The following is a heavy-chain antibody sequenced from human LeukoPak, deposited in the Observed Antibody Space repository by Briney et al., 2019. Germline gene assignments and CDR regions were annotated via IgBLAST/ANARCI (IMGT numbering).Heavy chain of an antibody. V-gene: IGHV5-51*01. CDR2: IYPGDSDT. J-gene: IGHJ6*02. CDR3: ASRSGYDSSGYYYGMDV. CDR1: GYSFTSYW. Sequence: GESLKISCQGSGYSFTSYWIGWVRQLPGKGLEWMGIIYPGDSDTRYSPSFQGQVTISADKSISTAYLQWSSLKASDTAMYYCASRSGYDSSGYYYGMDVWGQGTTVTVSS. D-gene: IGHD3-22*01.